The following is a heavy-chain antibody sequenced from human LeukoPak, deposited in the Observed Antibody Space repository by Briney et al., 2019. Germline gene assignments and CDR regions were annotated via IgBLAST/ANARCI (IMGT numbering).Heavy chain of an antibody. D-gene: IGHD6-19*01. V-gene: IGHV1-69*10. Sequence: ASVKVSCKASGGTFSRYAIGWVRQAHGQGLEWMGWIIPMVGIANYAQKFQGSVTITADESTSTDYMELSSLRSEDTAVYYCARDRPYTGGWRGFDYWGQGTLVTVSS. CDR1: GGTFSRYA. CDR2: IIPMVGIA. CDR3: ARDRPYTGGWRGFDY. J-gene: IGHJ4*02.